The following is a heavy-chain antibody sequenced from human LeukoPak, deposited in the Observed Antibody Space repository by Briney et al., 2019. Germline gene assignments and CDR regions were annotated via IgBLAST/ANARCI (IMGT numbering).Heavy chain of an antibody. CDR2: IIPILGIA. D-gene: IGHD3-22*01. CDR3: ASYYYDSSGFFDY. Sequence: SVKVSCKASGGTFSSYTISWVRQAPGQGLEWMGRIIPILGIANYAQKFQGRVTITADKSTSTAYMELNSLRSEDTAAYYCASYYYDSSGFFDYWGQGTLVTVSS. CDR1: GGTFSSYT. V-gene: IGHV1-69*02. J-gene: IGHJ4*02.